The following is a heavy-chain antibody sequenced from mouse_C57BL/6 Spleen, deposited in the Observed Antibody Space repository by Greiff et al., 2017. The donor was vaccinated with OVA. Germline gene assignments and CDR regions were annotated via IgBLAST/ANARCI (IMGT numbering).Heavy chain of an antibody. CDR2: IHPNSGST. CDR3: AREDYYYGSSYAMDY. CDR1: GYTFTSYW. J-gene: IGHJ4*01. Sequence: QVQLQQPGAELVKPGASVKLSCKASGYTFTSYWMHWVKQRPGQGLEWIGMIHPNSGSTNYHEKFKSKAKLTVDKSSSTAYMQLSSLTSEDSAVYYCAREDYYYGSSYAMDYWGQGTSVTVSS. D-gene: IGHD1-1*01. V-gene: IGHV1-64*01.